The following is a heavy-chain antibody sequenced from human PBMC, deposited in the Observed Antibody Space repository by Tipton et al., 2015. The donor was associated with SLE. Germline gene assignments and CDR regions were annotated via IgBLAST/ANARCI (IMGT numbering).Heavy chain of an antibody. CDR1: GGSFSGYY. Sequence: TLSLTCAVYGGSFSGYYWSWIRQPPGKGLEWIGEINHSGSTNYNPSLKSRVTISVDTSKNQFSLKLSSVTAADTAVYYCARVLWSSDAFDIWGQGTMVTVSS. CDR2: INHSGST. CDR3: ARVLWSSDAFDI. V-gene: IGHV4-34*01. J-gene: IGHJ3*02. D-gene: IGHD3-3*01.